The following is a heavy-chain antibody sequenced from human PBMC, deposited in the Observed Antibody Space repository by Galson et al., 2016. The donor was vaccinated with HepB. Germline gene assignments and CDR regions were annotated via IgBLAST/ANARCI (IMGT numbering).Heavy chain of an antibody. V-gene: IGHV3-21*01. CDR3: ARGQLGAFDM. J-gene: IGHJ3*02. Sequence: SLRLSCAASGFTSTSYSLNWVRQAPGKGLDWVASISSSSNYIYHADSVKGRFTISRDNAKNSLYLQMNSLRAEDTALYYCARGQLGAFDMWGQGTMVTVSS. CDR1: GFTSTSYS. D-gene: IGHD5-24*01. CDR2: ISSSSNYI.